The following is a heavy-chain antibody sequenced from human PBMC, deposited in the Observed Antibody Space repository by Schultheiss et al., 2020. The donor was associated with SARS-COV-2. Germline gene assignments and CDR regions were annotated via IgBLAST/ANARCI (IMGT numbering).Heavy chain of an antibody. CDR2: IIPIFGTA. CDR1: GGTFSSYA. J-gene: IGHJ3*02. Sequence: SVKVSCKASGGTFSSYAISWVRQAPGQGLEWMGGIIPIFGTANYAQKFQGRVTITADESTSTAYMELSSLRSEDTAVYYCARSRGDSGSYQGYAFDIWGLGTMVTVSS. V-gene: IGHV1-69*13. CDR3: ARSRGDSGSYQGYAFDI. D-gene: IGHD1-26*01.